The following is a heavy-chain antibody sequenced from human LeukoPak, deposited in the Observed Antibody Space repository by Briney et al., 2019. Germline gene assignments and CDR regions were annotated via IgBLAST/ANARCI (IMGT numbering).Heavy chain of an antibody. CDR1: GFTFSINW. D-gene: IGHD1-26*01. Sequence: GGSLGLSCAASGFTFSINWMHWVRQAPGKGLVWVSHINSDGSSTNYADSVKGRFTISRDSAKNTLYLQMNSLRAEDTGVYYCARDKVSGSYYGLDYWGQGTLVTVSS. CDR3: ARDKVSGSYYGLDY. CDR2: INSDGSST. V-gene: IGHV3-74*01. J-gene: IGHJ4*02.